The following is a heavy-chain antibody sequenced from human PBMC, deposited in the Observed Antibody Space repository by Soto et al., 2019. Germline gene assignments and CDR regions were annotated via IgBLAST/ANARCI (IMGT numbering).Heavy chain of an antibody. CDR1: GFTFSSYW. D-gene: IGHD5-12*01. CDR3: ARDAEYGGYYYFDY. V-gene: IGHV3-7*01. J-gene: IGHJ4*01. Sequence: QPGGSLRLSCAASGFTFSSYWMSWVRQAPGKGLEWVANIKQDGSKKDYVDSVKGRFTISRDNAQNSLYLQMNSLRAEDTAVYYCARDAEYGGYYYFDYWGQGTLVTVSS. CDR2: IKQDGSKK.